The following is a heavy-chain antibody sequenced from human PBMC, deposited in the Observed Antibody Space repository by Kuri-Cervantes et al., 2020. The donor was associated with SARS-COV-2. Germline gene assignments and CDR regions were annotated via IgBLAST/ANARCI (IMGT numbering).Heavy chain of an antibody. CDR1: GFTFSSYS. J-gene: IGHJ6*02. V-gene: IGHV3-21*01. CDR3: ARLTMVRGENYYYYGMDV. CDR2: ISSSSSYI. D-gene: IGHD3-10*01. Sequence: GESLKISCAASGFTFSSYSMNWVRQAPGKGLEWVSSISSSSSYIYYADSVKGRFTISRDNAKNSLYLQMNSLRAEDTAVYYCARLTMVRGENYYYYGMDVCGQGTTVTVSS.